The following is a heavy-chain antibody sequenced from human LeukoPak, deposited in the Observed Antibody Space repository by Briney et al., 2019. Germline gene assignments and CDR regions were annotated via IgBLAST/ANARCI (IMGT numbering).Heavy chain of an antibody. J-gene: IGHJ3*02. CDR3: VREPRQQVVLSAAFDI. V-gene: IGHV3-11*06. Sequence: GGSLRLPCPASGFTSSANYMTWTPQAPGKGLEWFSYLSSSSSYTKYSDSVKGRFTISRDNAKSSLYLQINCLRAEDTAVCYGVREPRQQVVLSAAFDIWVQGTMVAVSS. D-gene: IGHD6-13*01. CDR2: LSSSSSYT. CDR1: GFTSSANY.